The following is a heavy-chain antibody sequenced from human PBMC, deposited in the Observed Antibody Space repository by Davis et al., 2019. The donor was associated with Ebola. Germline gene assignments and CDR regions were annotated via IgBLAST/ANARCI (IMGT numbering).Heavy chain of an antibody. CDR2: ISAYNGNT. D-gene: IGHD3-22*01. V-gene: IGHV1-18*04. J-gene: IGHJ4*02. CDR1: GYTFTSYG. CDR3: AREQVDDSSGYILDY. Sequence: AASVKVSCKASGYTFTSYGISWVRQAPGQGLEWMGWISAYNGNTNYAQKLQGRVTMTTDTSTSTAYMELRSLRSDDTAVYYCAREQVDDSSGYILDYWGQGTLVTVSS.